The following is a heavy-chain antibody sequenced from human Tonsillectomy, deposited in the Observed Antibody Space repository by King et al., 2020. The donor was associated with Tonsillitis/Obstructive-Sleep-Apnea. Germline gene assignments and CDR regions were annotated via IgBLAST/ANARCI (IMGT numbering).Heavy chain of an antibody. D-gene: IGHD3-3*01. CDR3: AKDRGGITIFGVVIMSWFDP. V-gene: IGHV3-23*04. J-gene: IGHJ5*02. Sequence: VQLVESGGGLVQPGGSLRLSCAASGFTFSSYAMSLVRQAPGKGLEWVSAISGSGGSAYYADSVRVRFTISRDNSKNTLYLQMNSLRAEDTAVYYCAKDRGGITIFGVVIMSWFDPWGQGTLVTVSS. CDR1: GFTFSSYA. CDR2: ISGSGGSA.